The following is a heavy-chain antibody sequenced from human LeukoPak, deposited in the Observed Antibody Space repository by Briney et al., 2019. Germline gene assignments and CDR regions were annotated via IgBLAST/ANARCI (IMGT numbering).Heavy chain of an antibody. CDR1: GFTFDDYA. CDR3: AKGKSWYHFDY. J-gene: IGHJ4*02. Sequence: GRSLRLSCAASGFTFDDYAMHWVRQAPGKGLEWVSGISWNSGSIGYADSVKGRFTISRDNAKNSLYLQMNSLRAEDTALYYCAKGKSWYHFDYWGQGTLVTVSS. V-gene: IGHV3-9*01. D-gene: IGHD6-13*01. CDR2: ISWNSGSI.